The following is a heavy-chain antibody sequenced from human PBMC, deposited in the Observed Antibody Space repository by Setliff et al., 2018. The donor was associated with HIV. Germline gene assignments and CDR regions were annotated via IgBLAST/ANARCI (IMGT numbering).Heavy chain of an antibody. D-gene: IGHD5-12*01. V-gene: IGHV1-69*10. CDR2: IIPLLSIR. Sequence: GASVKVSCKASGGTFSNYAFSWVRQAPGQGLEWMGGIIPLLSIRNYAQNFQGRVTITADTSTSRTYMELSSLRPDDTAVYYCARVLRNGYTYPFYFDSRGPGTLVTVS. CDR1: GGTFSNYA. CDR3: ARVLRNGYTYPFYFDS. J-gene: IGHJ4*02.